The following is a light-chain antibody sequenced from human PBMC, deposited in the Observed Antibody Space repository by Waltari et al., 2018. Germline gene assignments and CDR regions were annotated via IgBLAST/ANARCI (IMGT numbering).Light chain of an antibody. CDR1: SSDVGRYNY. CDR2: DVT. Sequence: QSALTQPASVSGSPGQSITISCTGSSSDVGRYNYVSWYQQFPDRPPKLIIYDVTNRPSGVSNRLSGSKSANTASLTISGLQPEDEADYYCASYIPGSTLVFGGGTKLTVL. J-gene: IGLJ3*02. CDR3: ASYIPGSTLV. V-gene: IGLV2-14*01.